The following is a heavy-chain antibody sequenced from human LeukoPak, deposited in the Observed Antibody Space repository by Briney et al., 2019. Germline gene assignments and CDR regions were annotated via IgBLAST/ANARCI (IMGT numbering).Heavy chain of an antibody. CDR3: ARGSWGIVGAAHDY. V-gene: IGHV1-8*01. CDR1: GYTFTSYD. Sequence: ASVKVSCKASGYTFTSYDINWVRQATGQGLEWMGWMNPNSGNTGYAQKFQGRVTMTRNTSISTAYMELSSLRSEDTAVYYCARGSWGIVGAAHDYWGQGTLVTVSS. D-gene: IGHD1-26*01. J-gene: IGHJ4*02. CDR2: MNPNSGNT.